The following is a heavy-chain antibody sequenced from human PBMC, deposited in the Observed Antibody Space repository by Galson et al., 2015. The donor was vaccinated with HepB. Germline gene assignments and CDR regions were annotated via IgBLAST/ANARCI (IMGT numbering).Heavy chain of an antibody. V-gene: IGHV3-48*03. CDR3: ASFDAYIVHFFDY. Sequence: SLRLSCAASGFTFSSYEMNWVRQAPGKGLEWVSYISSSGSTIYYADSVKGRFTISRDNAKNSLYLQIHSLRADDTAVYYCASFDAYIVHFFDYWSQSTLVTASS. CDR1: GFTFSSYE. CDR2: ISSSGSTI. D-gene: IGHD3-16*01. J-gene: IGHJ4*02.